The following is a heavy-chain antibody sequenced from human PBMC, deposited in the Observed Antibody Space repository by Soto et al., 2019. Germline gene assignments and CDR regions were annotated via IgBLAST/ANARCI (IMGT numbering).Heavy chain of an antibody. CDR3: AKGYEVSPPVASAWYSNYFYGVDV. Sequence: QVALVESGGGVVRPGRSLRLSCGASGFSFSKYGMHWVRQAPGEGLEWLSLISYDGSEKWYAESVKGRFTISRDNSKNTLDLQMNSLRGADTAVYFCAKGYEVSPPVASAWYSNYFYGVDVWGRGTTVTVSS. V-gene: IGHV3-30*18. J-gene: IGHJ6*02. CDR2: ISYDGSEK. CDR1: GFSFSKYG. D-gene: IGHD6-19*01.